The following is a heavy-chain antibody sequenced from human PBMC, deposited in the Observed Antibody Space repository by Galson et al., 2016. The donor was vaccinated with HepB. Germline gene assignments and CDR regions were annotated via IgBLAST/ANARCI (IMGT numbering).Heavy chain of an antibody. J-gene: IGHJ5*02. CDR3: AGTKWGWFDP. V-gene: IGHV6-1*01. D-gene: IGHD2-8*01. CDR1: GDSVSSNSAA. Sequence: CAISGDSVSSNSAAWNWIRQSPSRGLEWLGRTYYRSKWCHDYAVSVKSRILINPDTSKNHFSLQLNSVTPEDTAVYYCAGTKWGWFDPWGQGTLVTVSS. CDR2: TYYRSKWCH.